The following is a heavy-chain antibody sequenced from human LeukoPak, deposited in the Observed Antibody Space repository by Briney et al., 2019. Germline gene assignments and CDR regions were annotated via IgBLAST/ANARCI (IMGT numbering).Heavy chain of an antibody. CDR3: ASFVSSSGWYSGWAEYFQH. V-gene: IGHV4-39*07. D-gene: IGHD6-19*01. CDR1: GGSISSNYYY. J-gene: IGHJ1*01. CDR2: IYYSGST. Sequence: SETLSLTCTVSGGSISSNYYYWGWIRQPPRKGLQWIGSIYYSGSTYYNPSLKSRVTISVVTSKNQFSLKLSSVTAADTAVYYCASFVSSSGWYSGWAEYFQHWGQGTLVTVSS.